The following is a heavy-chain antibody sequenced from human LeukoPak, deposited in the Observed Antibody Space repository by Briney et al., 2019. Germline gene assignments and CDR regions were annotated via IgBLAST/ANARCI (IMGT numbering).Heavy chain of an antibody. Sequence: ASVNVSCKVSGYTLTELSMHWVRQAPGKGLEWMGVFYPEDGETIYAQKFQGRVTMTEETSTDTVYMELRSLRSEDTAVYYCATDRIRYFDWSNPLSNAFDIWGQGTMVTVSS. V-gene: IGHV1-24*01. CDR1: GYTLTELS. D-gene: IGHD3-9*01. CDR3: ATDRIRYFDWSNPLSNAFDI. J-gene: IGHJ3*02. CDR2: FYPEDGET.